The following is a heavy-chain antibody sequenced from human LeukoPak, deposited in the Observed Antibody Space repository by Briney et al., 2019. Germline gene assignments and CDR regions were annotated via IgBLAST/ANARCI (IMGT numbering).Heavy chain of an antibody. D-gene: IGHD1-14*01. Sequence: GGSLRLSCAASGFTFSSHLMHWVRQAQGTGLVWVSSVKSDGTATNYADSVKGRFTISRDNAKNTLYLQMNSLRVEDTAVYYCVRKFATGDWGQGTLVTVSS. CDR2: VKSDGTAT. CDR3: VRKFATGD. CDR1: GFTFSSHL. J-gene: IGHJ4*02. V-gene: IGHV3-74*01.